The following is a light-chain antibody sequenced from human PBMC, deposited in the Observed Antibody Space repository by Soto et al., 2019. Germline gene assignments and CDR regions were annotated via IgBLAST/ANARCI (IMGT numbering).Light chain of an antibody. CDR1: QDISN. CDR3: QQLKSYPLS. V-gene: IGKV1-9*01. Sequence: DIQLTQSPSFLSASVGDRVTITCRTSQDISNLAWYQQKPGKAPQLLISAASTLQSGVPSRFSGSGSGTEFALTISSLQPEDFATYYCQQLKSYPLSFGGGTKVEI. CDR2: AAS. J-gene: IGKJ4*01.